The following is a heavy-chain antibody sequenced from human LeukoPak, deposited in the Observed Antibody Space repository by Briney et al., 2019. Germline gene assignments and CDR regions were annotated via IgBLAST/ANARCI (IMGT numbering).Heavy chain of an antibody. Sequence: GRSLRLSCAASGFTFSSYAMSWVRQAPGKGLEWVSAISGSGGSTYYADSVKGRFTISRDNSKNTLYLQMNSLRAEDTAVYYCAKGNYYYDSSGYYSWGQGTLVTVSS. D-gene: IGHD3-22*01. V-gene: IGHV3-23*01. J-gene: IGHJ4*02. CDR1: GFTFSSYA. CDR2: ISGSGGST. CDR3: AKGNYYYDSSGYYS.